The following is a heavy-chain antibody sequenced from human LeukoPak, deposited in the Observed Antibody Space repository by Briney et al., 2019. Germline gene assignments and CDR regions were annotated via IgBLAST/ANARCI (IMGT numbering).Heavy chain of an antibody. D-gene: IGHD1-14*01. CDR3: ATKPSTGARYFDY. CDR1: GFPFSSYA. V-gene: IGHV3-23*01. Sequence: QSGGSLRLSCAASGFPFSSYAMSWIRQAPGKGLEWLSAISPTTGSTFYADSVKGRFTISRDNSRGTLYLQMNGLRAEDTAKYYWATKPSTGARYFDYGGRGALVTAPS. CDR2: ISPTTGST. J-gene: IGHJ4*02.